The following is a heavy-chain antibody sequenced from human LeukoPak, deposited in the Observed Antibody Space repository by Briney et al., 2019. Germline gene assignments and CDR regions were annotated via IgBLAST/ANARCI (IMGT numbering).Heavy chain of an antibody. V-gene: IGHV3-23*01. J-gene: IGHJ4*02. D-gene: IGHD1-26*01. Sequence: PGGYLRLSCAASGFTFSSYAMSWVRQAPGKGLEWVSAISGSGGSTYYADSVKGRFTISRDNSKNTLYLQMNSLTAKDSAVYYCAKSSGYSGSYSADYWGQGTVVTVSS. CDR3: AKSSGYSGSYSADY. CDR2: ISGSGGST. CDR1: GFTFSSYA.